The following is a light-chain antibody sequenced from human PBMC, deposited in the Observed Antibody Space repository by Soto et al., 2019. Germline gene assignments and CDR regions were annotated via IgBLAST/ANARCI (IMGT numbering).Light chain of an antibody. CDR3: CSYAGSSYV. CDR2: DVS. Sequence: QSALTQPPSVSGSPGQSVTISCTGTSGDVGGYNFVSWYQQHPGRAPKLMIYDVSKRPSGVPDRFSGSKSGNTASLTIYGLQAEDEADYYCCSYAGSSYVFGTGTKLTVL. J-gene: IGLJ1*01. CDR1: SGDVGGYNF. V-gene: IGLV2-11*01.